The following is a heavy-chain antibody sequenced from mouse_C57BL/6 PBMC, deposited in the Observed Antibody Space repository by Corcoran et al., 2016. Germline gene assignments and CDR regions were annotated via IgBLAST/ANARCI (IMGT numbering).Heavy chain of an antibody. CDR2: IYPGSGNT. D-gene: IGHD1-1*01. J-gene: IGHJ1*03. Sequence: QVQLKQSGAELVRPGASVKLSCKASGYTFTDFYIHWVKQRPGQGLEGIARIYPGSGNTYYNEKFKGKDTLTAEKSSSTAYMQLSSLTSEDSAVYFCARGSSHWYFDVWGTGTTVTVSS. CDR1: GYTFTDFY. CDR3: ARGSSHWYFDV. V-gene: IGHV1-76*01.